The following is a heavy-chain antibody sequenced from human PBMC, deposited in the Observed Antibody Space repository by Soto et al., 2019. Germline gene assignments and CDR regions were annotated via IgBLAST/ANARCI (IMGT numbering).Heavy chain of an antibody. Sequence: PTLVNPTQTLTLTCTFSGFSLSTTGMRVSWIRQPPGKALEWLARIDWDDDKFYSTSLKTRLTISRDTSRNLVVLTMTNVDPGDTATYYCAVDHYYDSSGYDAFDIWGQGTLVTVSS. CDR1: GFSLSTTGMR. J-gene: IGHJ3*02. CDR3: AVDHYYDSSGYDAFDI. CDR2: IDWDDDK. V-gene: IGHV2-70*04. D-gene: IGHD3-22*01.